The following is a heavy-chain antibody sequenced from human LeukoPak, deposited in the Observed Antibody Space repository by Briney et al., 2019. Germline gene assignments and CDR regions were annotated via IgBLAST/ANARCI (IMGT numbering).Heavy chain of an antibody. CDR1: GGSISSSSYY. Sequence: PSETLSLTCTVSGGSISSSSYYWGWIRQPPGKGLEWIGSIYYSGSTYYNPSLKSRVTISVDTSKNQFSQKLSSVTAADTAVYYCARGYYDFWSGYQRYFDYWGQGTLVTVSS. CDR3: ARGYYDFWSGYQRYFDY. CDR2: IYYSGST. D-gene: IGHD3-3*01. V-gene: IGHV4-39*07. J-gene: IGHJ4*02.